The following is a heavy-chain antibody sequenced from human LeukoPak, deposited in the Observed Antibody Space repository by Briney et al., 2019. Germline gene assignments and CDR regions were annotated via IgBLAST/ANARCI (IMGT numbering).Heavy chain of an antibody. Sequence: GGSLRLSCAASGFTFSSYSINWVRQAPGKGLEWVGFIRSKAYGGTTEYAASVKGRFTISRDDSKSIAYLQMNSLKTEDTAVYYCTRIATYGGKLDHFDYWGQGTLVTVSS. V-gene: IGHV3-49*04. CDR2: IRSKAYGGTT. CDR1: GFTFSSYS. CDR3: TRIATYGGKLDHFDY. D-gene: IGHD4-23*01. J-gene: IGHJ4*02.